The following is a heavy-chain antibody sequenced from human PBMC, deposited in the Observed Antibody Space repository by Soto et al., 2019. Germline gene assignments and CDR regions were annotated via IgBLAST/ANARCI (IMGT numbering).Heavy chain of an antibody. CDR3: ARIRSDTSVDY. V-gene: IGHV2-70*04. J-gene: IGHJ4*02. CDR2: IDWDDDK. Sequence: ESGPTLVNPTQTLTLTCTFSGFSLSTTGMRVSWIRQPPGKALEWLARIDWDDDKFYSTSLQTRLTISKDTSKNQVVLTMTNMDPVDTATYYCARIRSDTSVDYWGQGTLVTVSS. CDR1: GFSLSTTGMR. D-gene: IGHD3-22*01.